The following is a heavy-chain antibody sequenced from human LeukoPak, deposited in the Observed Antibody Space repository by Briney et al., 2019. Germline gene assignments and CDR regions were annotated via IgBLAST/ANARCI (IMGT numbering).Heavy chain of an antibody. V-gene: IGHV4-31*03. D-gene: IGHD1-26*01. Sequence: PSETLSLTCTVSGGSVSSGGYYWSWIRQHPGKGLEWIGYIYYSGSTYYNPSLKSRVTISVDTSKNQFSLKLSSVTAADTAVYYCARSGSYCKAIDYWGQGTLVTVSS. CDR2: IYYSGST. CDR1: GGSVSSGGYY. J-gene: IGHJ4*02. CDR3: ARSGSYCKAIDY.